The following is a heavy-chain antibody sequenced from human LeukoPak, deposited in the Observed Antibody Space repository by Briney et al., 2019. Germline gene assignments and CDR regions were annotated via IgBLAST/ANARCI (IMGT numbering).Heavy chain of an antibody. D-gene: IGHD1-26*01. Sequence: ASVKVSCKASGYTFTSYDINWVRQATGQGLEWMGWMNPNSGNTGYAQKFQGRVTMTRNTSISTAYMELSSLRSEDTAVYYCARGGWGSYWSNYYYMDVWGKGTTVTVSS. CDR2: MNPNSGNT. V-gene: IGHV1-8*01. CDR3: ARGGWGSYWSNYYYMDV. J-gene: IGHJ6*03. CDR1: GYTFTSYD.